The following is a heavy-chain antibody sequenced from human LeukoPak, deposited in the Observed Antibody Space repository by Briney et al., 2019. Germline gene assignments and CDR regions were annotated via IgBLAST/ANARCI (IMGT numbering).Heavy chain of an antibody. D-gene: IGHD3-10*01. V-gene: IGHV3-30-3*01. J-gene: IGHJ6*02. CDR1: GFTFSSYT. CDR3: ARAAHTTYVLGRYYYYAMDV. Sequence: GGSLRLSCAASGFTFSSYTMDWVRQAPGKGLEWVTRISYAGSNNYYADSVKGRFTISSDNPKNTLYLQMDSLRAEDTAVYYCARAAHTTYVLGRYYYYAMDVWGQGTTVTVSS. CDR2: ISYAGSNN.